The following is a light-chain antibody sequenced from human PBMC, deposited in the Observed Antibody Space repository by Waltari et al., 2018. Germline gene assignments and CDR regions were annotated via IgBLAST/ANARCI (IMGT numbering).Light chain of an antibody. Sequence: EIVLTQSPGTLSLSPGERATLSCWASQSVSRALAWYQQKPGQAPRLLIYGASSRATGIPDRFSGSGSGTDFSLTISRLEPEDFAVYYCQHYVRLPVTFGQGTKVDIK. J-gene: IGKJ1*01. CDR1: QSVSRA. CDR3: QHYVRLPVT. V-gene: IGKV3-20*01. CDR2: GAS.